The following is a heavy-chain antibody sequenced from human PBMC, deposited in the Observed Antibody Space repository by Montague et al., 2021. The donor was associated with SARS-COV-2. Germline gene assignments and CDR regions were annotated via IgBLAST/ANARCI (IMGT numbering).Heavy chain of an antibody. D-gene: IGHD5-18*01. CDR3: ARSVDTAMVPLYYYYYGMDV. V-gene: IGHV3-11*06. CDR1: GFTFSDYY. Sequence: SLRLSCAASGFTFSDYYMSWIRQAPGKGLEWVSYISSSSSYTNYADSVKGRFTISRDNAKNSLYLRMNSLRAEDTAVYYCARSVDTAMVPLYYYYYGMDVWGQGTTVTVSS. J-gene: IGHJ6*02. CDR2: ISSSSSYT.